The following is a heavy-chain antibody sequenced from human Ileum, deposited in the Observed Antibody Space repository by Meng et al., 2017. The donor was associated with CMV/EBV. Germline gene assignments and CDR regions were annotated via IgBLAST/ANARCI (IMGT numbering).Heavy chain of an antibody. Sequence: SETLSLTCPVSIGSISSSTSYWGWIRQPPGKGLEWIGTIYYSGSTLYNPSLKSRVTISIDTSKNQFSLKLTSVTAADTAVYYCARDSAYFGELSPFDYWGQGTLVTVSS. D-gene: IGHD3-10*01. CDR3: ARDSAYFGELSPFDY. J-gene: IGHJ4*02. CDR2: IYYSGST. V-gene: IGHV4-39*07. CDR1: IGSISSSTSY.